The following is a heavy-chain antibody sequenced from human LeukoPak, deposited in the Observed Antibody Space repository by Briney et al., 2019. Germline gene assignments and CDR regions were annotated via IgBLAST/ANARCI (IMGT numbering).Heavy chain of an antibody. CDR1: GGSISSYY. CDR3: ARQGSRNFDY. V-gene: IGHV4-59*08. CDR2: IYYSGST. J-gene: IGHJ4*02. D-gene: IGHD2-15*01. Sequence: PSETLSLTCTVSGGSISSYYWSWIRQPPGKGLEWIGYIYYSGSTNYNPSLKSRVTISVDTSKNQFSLKLSSVTAADTAVYYCARQGSRNFDYWGQGTLVTVSS.